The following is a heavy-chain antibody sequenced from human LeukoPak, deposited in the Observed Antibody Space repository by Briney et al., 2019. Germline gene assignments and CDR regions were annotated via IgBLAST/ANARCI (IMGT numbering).Heavy chain of an antibody. D-gene: IGHD3-3*01. CDR3: ARDGVSGLRFLEWLFLAY. J-gene: IGHJ4*02. CDR2: IYSGGST. CDR1: GFTVSSDY. Sequence: GGSLRLSCAASGFTVSSDYMSWVRQAPGKGLEWVSVIYSGGSTYYADSVKGRFTISRDNSKNTLYLQMNSLRAEDTAVYYCARDGVSGLRFLEWLFLAYWGQGTLVTVSS. V-gene: IGHV3-66*01.